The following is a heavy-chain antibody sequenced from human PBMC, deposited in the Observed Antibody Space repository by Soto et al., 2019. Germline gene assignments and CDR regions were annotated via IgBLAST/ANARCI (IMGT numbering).Heavy chain of an antibody. CDR2: IYPSDSDI. J-gene: IGHJ6*02. Sequence: GESLKISCKTSGYSFTSHWIAWVRQMPGKGLEWMGIIYPSDSDIRYRPSFQGRVTISVDKSISTAYLQWSSLKASDTATYYCARQDYSNYRGGMDVWGQGTTVTVSS. CDR3: ARQDYSNYRGGMDV. CDR1: GYSFTSHW. D-gene: IGHD2-2*01. V-gene: IGHV5-51*01.